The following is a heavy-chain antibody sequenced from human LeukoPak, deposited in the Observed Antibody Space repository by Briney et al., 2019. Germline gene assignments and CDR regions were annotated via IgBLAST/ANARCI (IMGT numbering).Heavy chain of an antibody. D-gene: IGHD3-10*01. Sequence: PGGSLRLSCAASGFTFSSYAMSWVRQAPGKGLEWVSAISGSGGSTYYADSVKGRFTISRDNAKNSLYLQMNSLRAEDTALYYCAKDTSFLWFGESPSDAFDIWGQGTMVTVSS. CDR1: GFTFSSYA. J-gene: IGHJ3*02. CDR2: ISGSGGST. V-gene: IGHV3-23*01. CDR3: AKDTSFLWFGESPSDAFDI.